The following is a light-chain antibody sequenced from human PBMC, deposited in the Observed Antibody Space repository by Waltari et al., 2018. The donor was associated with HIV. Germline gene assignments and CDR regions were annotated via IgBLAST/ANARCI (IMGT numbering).Light chain of an antibody. CDR1: QSVLYSSNNKNY. Sequence: IVMPQSPDSLAVSAGERATIKCKTSQSVLYSSNNKNYLAWYQQKPGQPPKLLIYWASTRESGVPDRFSGSGSGTDFTLTISSLQAEDVAVYYCQQYYSTPRTFGQGTKVEIK. CDR2: WAS. V-gene: IGKV4-1*01. CDR3: QQYYSTPRT. J-gene: IGKJ1*01.